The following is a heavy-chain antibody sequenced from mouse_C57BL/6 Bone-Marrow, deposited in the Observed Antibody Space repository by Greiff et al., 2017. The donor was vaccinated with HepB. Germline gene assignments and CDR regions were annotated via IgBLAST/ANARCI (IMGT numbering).Heavy chain of an antibody. V-gene: IGHV1-64*01. CDR3: ALRGLLRSRYFDV. CDR1: GYTFTSYW. D-gene: IGHD1-1*01. Sequence: QVQLKQSGAELVKPGASVKLSCKASGYTFTSYWMHWVKQRPGQGLEWIGMIHPNSGSTNYNEKFKSKATLTVDKSSSTAYMQLSSLTSEDSAVYYCALRGLLRSRYFDVWGTGTTVTVSS. J-gene: IGHJ1*03. CDR2: IHPNSGST.